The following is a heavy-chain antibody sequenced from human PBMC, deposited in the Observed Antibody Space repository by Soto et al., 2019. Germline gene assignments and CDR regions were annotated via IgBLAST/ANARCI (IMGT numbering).Heavy chain of an antibody. V-gene: IGHV1-18*01. CDR3: AVAVYATVPNYYYYYGMDV. Sequence: ASVKVSCKASGYTFTSYGISWVRQAPGQGLEWMGWISAYNGNTNYAQKLQGRVTMTTDTSTSTAYMELRSLRSDDTAVYYCAVAVYATVPNYYYYYGMDVWGQGTTVTVSS. J-gene: IGHJ6*02. CDR1: GYTFTSYG. D-gene: IGHD2-8*02. CDR2: ISAYNGNT.